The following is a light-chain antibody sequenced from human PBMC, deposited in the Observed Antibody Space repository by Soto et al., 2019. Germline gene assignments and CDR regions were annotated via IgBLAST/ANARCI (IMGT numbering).Light chain of an antibody. CDR3: RSYTRSSSVL. CDR2: EVR. V-gene: IGLV2-14*01. J-gene: IGLJ2*01. CDR1: SSDVGYYNY. Sequence: QSALTQPASVSGSPGQSITIYCTGTSSDVGYYNYVSWYQQHPGKAPKVLIYEVRNLPSGASSRVSGSKSCNTAFLSISGSQPEDEADYYCRSYTRSSSVLFGGGTKLTVL.